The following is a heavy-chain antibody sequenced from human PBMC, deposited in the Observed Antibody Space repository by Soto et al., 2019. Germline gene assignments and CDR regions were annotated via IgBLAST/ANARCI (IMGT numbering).Heavy chain of an antibody. CDR1: GFTFSNCW. CDR2: INKDRSEN. Sequence: GGSLRLSCAASGFTFSNCWMTWIRQAPGKGLEWVANINKDRSENSYVGSVKGRFTISRDNAKDTLYLQMISLRADGTGIYYCARPYSDWGQGSLVTVSS. J-gene: IGHJ4*02. V-gene: IGHV3-7*05. CDR3: ARPYSD. D-gene: IGHD4-4*01.